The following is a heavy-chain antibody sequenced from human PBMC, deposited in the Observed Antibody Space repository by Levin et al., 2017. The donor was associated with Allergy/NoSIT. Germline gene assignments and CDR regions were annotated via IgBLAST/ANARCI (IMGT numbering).Heavy chain of an antibody. Sequence: GGSRRLSCAASGFTFSSYWMHWVRQAPGKGLVWVSRIKSDGSETNYGDSVKGRFTISRDNAKNTLYLQMNSLRAEDTAVYYCARDRNFKCSSTSCYVAFDIWGQGTMVTVSS. CDR2: IKSDGSET. CDR3: ARDRNFKCSSTSCYVAFDI. V-gene: IGHV3-74*01. J-gene: IGHJ3*02. D-gene: IGHD2-2*01. CDR1: GFTFSSYW.